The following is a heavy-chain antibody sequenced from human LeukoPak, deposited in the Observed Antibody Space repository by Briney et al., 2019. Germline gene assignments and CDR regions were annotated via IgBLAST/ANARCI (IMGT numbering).Heavy chain of an antibody. CDR2: INTNTGNP. V-gene: IGHV7-4-1*02. Sequence: ASVKVSCKASGYTFTSYAMNWVRQAPGQGLEWMGWINTNTGNPTYARGFTGRFVFSLDTSVSTAYLQISSLKAEDTAVYYCAREPVMAPGGWFDPWGQGTLVTVSS. J-gene: IGHJ5*02. CDR1: GYTFTSYA. D-gene: IGHD3-16*01. CDR3: AREPVMAPGGWFDP.